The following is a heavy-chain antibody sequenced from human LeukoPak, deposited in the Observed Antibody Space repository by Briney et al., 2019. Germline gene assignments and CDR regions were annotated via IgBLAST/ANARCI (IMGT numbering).Heavy chain of an antibody. CDR3: AKDMYYDSSGYYPVFDY. Sequence: GGSLRLSCAASGFTFSSYEMNWVRQAPGKGLEWVSYISSSGSTIYYADSVKGRFTISRDNSKNTLYLQMNSLRAEDTAVYYCAKDMYYDSSGYYPVFDYWGQGTLVTVSS. CDR2: ISSSGSTI. CDR1: GFTFSSYE. J-gene: IGHJ4*02. D-gene: IGHD3-22*01. V-gene: IGHV3-48*03.